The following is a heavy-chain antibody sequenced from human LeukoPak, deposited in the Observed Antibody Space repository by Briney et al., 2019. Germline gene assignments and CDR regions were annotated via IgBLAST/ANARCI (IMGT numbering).Heavy chain of an antibody. CDR1: GYIFTDYY. CDR3: ALLWFGELWTKDY. D-gene: IGHD3-10*01. J-gene: IGHJ4*02. V-gene: IGHV1-2*06. CDR2: INPKRGGT. Sequence: ASVKVSCKASGYIFTDYYMHWVRQAPGQGLEWMGRINPKRGGTNYAQKLQGRVTLTRDTSISTAHMELSRLTSDDTAVYYCALLWFGELWTKDYWGQGTLVTVSS.